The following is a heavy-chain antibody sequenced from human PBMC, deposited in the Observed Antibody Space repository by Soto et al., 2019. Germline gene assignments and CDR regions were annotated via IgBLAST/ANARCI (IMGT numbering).Heavy chain of an antibody. D-gene: IGHD2-21*02. CDR3: AKATFGVTTINPLEDY. V-gene: IGHV3-23*01. Sequence: EVQLLESGGGLVQPGGSLRLSCAASGFTFSSYAMSWVRQAPGKGLEWVSAITGSGDTTYYASSVRGRFTISRDNSKNTLSLQMNSRRAEDTAVYYCAKATFGVTTINPLEDYWGQGTLVTVSS. CDR2: ITGSGDTT. CDR1: GFTFSSYA. J-gene: IGHJ4*02.